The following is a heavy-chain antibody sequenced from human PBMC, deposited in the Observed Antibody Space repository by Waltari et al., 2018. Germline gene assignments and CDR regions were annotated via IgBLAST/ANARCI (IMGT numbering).Heavy chain of an antibody. J-gene: IGHJ4*02. CDR1: GFTFSDYW. Sequence: EVQLVESGGGLVQPGGSLRLSCQSPGFTFSDYWMSWVHQAPGKGLEWVANIKEDASVEYYVDSVKGRFTISRDNAENSLSLQMNNLRAEDTALYYCARDGNYLNSWGQGTLVTVSS. CDR2: IKEDASVE. D-gene: IGHD1-7*01. V-gene: IGHV3-7*03. CDR3: ARDGNYLNS.